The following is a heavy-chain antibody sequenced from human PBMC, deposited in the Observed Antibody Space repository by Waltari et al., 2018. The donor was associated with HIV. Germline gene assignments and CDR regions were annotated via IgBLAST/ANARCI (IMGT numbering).Heavy chain of an antibody. CDR3: ARGLRLGELSLYKYAFDI. CDR2: IYTSGST. D-gene: IGHD3-16*02. V-gene: IGHV4-4*07. Sequence: QVQLEESGPGLVKPSETLSLTCTVFGGPLASYSWAWIWPPAGQGLEWIGRIYTSGSTNYNPSLKSRVTLSVDTSMNQFSLKLSSVTAADTAVYYCARGLRLGELSLYKYAFDIWGQGTMVTVSS. CDR1: GGPLASYS. J-gene: IGHJ3*02.